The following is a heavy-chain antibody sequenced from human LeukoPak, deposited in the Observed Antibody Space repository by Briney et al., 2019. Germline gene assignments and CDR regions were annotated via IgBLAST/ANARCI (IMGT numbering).Heavy chain of an antibody. J-gene: IGHJ1*01. CDR1: GYTFTGYY. CDR2: INPNSGGT. D-gene: IGHD3-16*02. Sequence: GASVKVSCKASGYTFTGYYMHWVRQAPGQGLGWMGRINPNSGGTNYAQKFQGRVTMTRDTSISTAYMELSRLRSDDTAVYYCARADYVWGSYRQGTFQHWGQGTLVTVSS. V-gene: IGHV1-2*06. CDR3: ARADYVWGSYRQGTFQH.